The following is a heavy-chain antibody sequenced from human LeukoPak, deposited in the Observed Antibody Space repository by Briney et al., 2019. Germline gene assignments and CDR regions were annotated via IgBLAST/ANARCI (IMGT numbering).Heavy chain of an antibody. D-gene: IGHD1-1*01. CDR1: GGSISSNNW. Sequence: PSGTLSLTCAVSGGSISSNNWWGWVRQPPGKGLEWIGEIYHSGSPNYNPSLKSRVTISVDKSRNHFSLNLSSVTATDTAVYYCARVNINNWHSCDYWGQGTLVTVSS. CDR2: IYHSGSP. V-gene: IGHV4-4*02. J-gene: IGHJ4*02. CDR3: ARVNINNWHSCDY.